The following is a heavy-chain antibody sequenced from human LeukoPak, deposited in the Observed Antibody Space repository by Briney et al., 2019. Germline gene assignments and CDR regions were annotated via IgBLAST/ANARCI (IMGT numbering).Heavy chain of an antibody. J-gene: IGHJ4*02. CDR2: IYYSGST. D-gene: IGHD3-16*01. CDR3: ARAPGGIFDY. Sequence: SETLSLTCTVSGGSISSYYWSWIRQPPGKGLEWIGYIYYSGSTNYNPSLKSRVTISVDTSKNQFSLKPSSVTAADTAVYYCARAPGGIFDYWGQGTLVTVSS. CDR1: GGSISSYY. V-gene: IGHV4-59*01.